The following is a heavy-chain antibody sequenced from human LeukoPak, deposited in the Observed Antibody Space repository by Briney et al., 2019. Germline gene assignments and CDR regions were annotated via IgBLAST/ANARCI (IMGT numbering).Heavy chain of an antibody. CDR2: IYHSGST. Sequence: SETLSLTCTVSGASISNTGYYWGWIRQPPGKGLEWIGNIYHSGSTYYSPSLKSRVTLSVDTSKNQFSLKLSSVTAADTAVYYCARGRRVGYCSSTSCYRDYWGQGTLVTVSS. V-gene: IGHV4-39*01. CDR1: GASISNTGYY. CDR3: ARGRRVGYCSSTSCYRDY. D-gene: IGHD2-2*02. J-gene: IGHJ4*02.